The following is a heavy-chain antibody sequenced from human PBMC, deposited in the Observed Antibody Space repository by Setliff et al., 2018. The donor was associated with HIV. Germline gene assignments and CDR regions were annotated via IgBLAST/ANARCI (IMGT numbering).Heavy chain of an antibody. Sequence: PSETLSLTCAVSGGYISSTNWWSWVRHPPGKGLEWLGEISHSGSTNYNPSLKSRVTISVDKSKNQFSLNLSSVTAADTAVYFCARGWELPFYYYYYYMDVWGKGTTVTAP. V-gene: IGHV4-4*02. CDR1: GGYISSTNW. CDR2: ISHSGST. D-gene: IGHD1-26*01. CDR3: ARGWELPFYYYYYYMDV. J-gene: IGHJ6*03.